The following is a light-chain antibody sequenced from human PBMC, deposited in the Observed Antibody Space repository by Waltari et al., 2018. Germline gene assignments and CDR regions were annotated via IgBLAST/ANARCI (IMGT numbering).Light chain of an antibody. V-gene: IGKV3-15*01. CDR2: DAS. Sequence: EIVMTQSPATLSVSPGERATLSCRASQSVSSNVAWYQQKPGQAPRLLIFDASTRATGIPARFSGSGSGTEFTLTISSLQSEDFAVYYCQQYSNWTFGQGTKVEIK. J-gene: IGKJ1*01. CDR3: QQYSNWT. CDR1: QSVSSN.